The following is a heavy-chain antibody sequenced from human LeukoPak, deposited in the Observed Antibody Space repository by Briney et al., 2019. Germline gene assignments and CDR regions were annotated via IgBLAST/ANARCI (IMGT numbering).Heavy chain of an antibody. CDR1: GLTVSSTY. J-gene: IGHJ4*02. V-gene: IGHV3-66*01. D-gene: IGHD3-3*01. CDR2: IYSGGST. CDR3: ARDLLEWYFDY. Sequence: GGSLRLSCAASGLTVSSTYMSWVRQTPGKGLEWVSVIYSGGSTYYADSVKGRFTISRDNSKDTLYLQMNSLRAEDTAVYYCARDLLEWYFDYWGQGTLVTVSS.